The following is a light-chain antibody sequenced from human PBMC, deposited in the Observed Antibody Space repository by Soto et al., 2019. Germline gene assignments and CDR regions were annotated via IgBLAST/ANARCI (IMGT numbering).Light chain of an antibody. J-gene: IGKJ1*01. CDR1: QSGFGTY. CDR3: HQYGNSPWT. CDR2: TAS. Sequence: EIVLMQSPATLSLSPGERVTLSCRASQSGFGTYLAWFQHKPGQAPRLLIYTASSRATGIPDRFGGSGSGTEFTLTISRVEPEDFAVYYCHQYGNSPWTVGQGTKVEMK. V-gene: IGKV3-20*01.